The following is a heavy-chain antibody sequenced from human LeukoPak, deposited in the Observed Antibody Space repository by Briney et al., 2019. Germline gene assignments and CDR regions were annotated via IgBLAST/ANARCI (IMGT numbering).Heavy chain of an antibody. J-gene: IGHJ4*02. CDR1: GLTFSSYW. Sequence: PGGSLRLSCAASGLTFSSYWMHWVRQAPGKGLVWVSRISSDGSTTTYADSVKGRFTISRDNAKNTLYLQMNSLRAEDTAVYYCATSPAVVTNYWGQGTLDTVSS. D-gene: IGHD4-23*01. CDR2: ISSDGSTT. CDR3: ATSPAVVTNY. V-gene: IGHV3-74*01.